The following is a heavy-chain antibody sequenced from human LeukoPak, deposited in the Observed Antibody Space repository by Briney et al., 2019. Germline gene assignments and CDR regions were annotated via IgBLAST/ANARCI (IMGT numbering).Heavy chain of an antibody. V-gene: IGHV3-66*01. D-gene: IGHD4-17*01. CDR1: GFTVTSNY. J-gene: IGHJ4*02. Sequence: GGSLRLSCAASGFTVTSNYMSWVRQAPGQGLEWVSVIYRGGSTSYADPVQGRFTIARDNSRNTLYLQMNSLKVEDTAVYYCARDFRDWRDYVAYFDSWGQGTLVTVSS. CDR3: ARDFRDWRDYVAYFDS. CDR2: IYRGGST.